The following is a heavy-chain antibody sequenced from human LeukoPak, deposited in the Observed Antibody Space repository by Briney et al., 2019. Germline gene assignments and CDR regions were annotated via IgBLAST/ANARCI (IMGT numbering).Heavy chain of an antibody. Sequence: SETLSLTCSLSGGPISSYYWSWIRQPAGKGLEWIGRIYTSGSTNYNPPLKSRVTMSVDTSKNQFPQKLSSVTAADTVVYYCARDFHSGGGYWGQGTLVTVSS. CDR2: IYTSGST. V-gene: IGHV4-4*07. D-gene: IGHD2-21*01. CDR3: ARDFHSGGGY. CDR1: GGPISSYY. J-gene: IGHJ4*02.